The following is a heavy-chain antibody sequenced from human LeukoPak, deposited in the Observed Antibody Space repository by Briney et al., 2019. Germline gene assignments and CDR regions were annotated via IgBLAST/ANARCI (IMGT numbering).Heavy chain of an antibody. CDR2: INSNGDEI. CDR3: ANWIGSSSRDY. D-gene: IGHD6-6*01. Sequence: GASLRLSCAASGFTFSTYAMTWVRQAPGKGLEWVSGINSNGDEIYYADSVRGRFTISRDNSNNPLYLQMDSLRAEDTAVYYCANWIGSSSRDYWGQGTLVTVSS. V-gene: IGHV3-23*01. J-gene: IGHJ4*02. CDR1: GFTFSTYA.